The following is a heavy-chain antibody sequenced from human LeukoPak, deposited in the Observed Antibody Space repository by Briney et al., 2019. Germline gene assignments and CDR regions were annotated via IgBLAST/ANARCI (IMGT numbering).Heavy chain of an antibody. J-gene: IGHJ4*02. CDR2: INPNSGCI. Sequence: ASVKVSCKTSGYTFTGYYIHWVRQAPGQGLERMGWINPNSGCINYAENFKGTVTMTRDTSTSTAYLELNSLRSDDTAVYYCARRLGTGTTLGYWGQGTLVTVSS. CDR1: GYTFTGYY. CDR3: ARRLGTGTTLGY. V-gene: IGHV1-2*02. D-gene: IGHD1-1*01.